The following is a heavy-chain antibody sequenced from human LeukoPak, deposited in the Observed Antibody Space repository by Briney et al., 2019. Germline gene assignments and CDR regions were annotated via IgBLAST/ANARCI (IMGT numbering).Heavy chain of an antibody. J-gene: IGHJ4*02. D-gene: IGHD4-23*01. V-gene: IGHV3-33*01. CDR2: IWYDGTNK. Sequence: GGSLRLSCAASGFSFTSYGMHWVRQAPGKGLEWVSVIWYDGTNKYYADSVKGRFTISRDTSNNMLYPQMNSLRAEDTAVYYCARVSESGNSDYWGQGTLVTVSS. CDR1: GFSFTSYG. CDR3: ARVSESGNSDY.